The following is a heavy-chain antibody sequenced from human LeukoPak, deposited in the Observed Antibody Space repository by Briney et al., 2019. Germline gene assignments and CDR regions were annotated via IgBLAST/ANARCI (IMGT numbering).Heavy chain of an antibody. Sequence: PSETLSLTCTVSGGSISSSSYYWGWIRQPPGKGLEWIGSIYYSGSTYYNPSLKSRVTISVDTSKNQFSLKLSSVTAADTAVYYCARHSNHYDTLTGPGFDYWGQGTLVTVSS. D-gene: IGHD3-9*01. CDR2: IYYSGST. CDR3: ARHSNHYDTLTGPGFDY. V-gene: IGHV4-39*01. CDR1: GGSISSSSYY. J-gene: IGHJ4*02.